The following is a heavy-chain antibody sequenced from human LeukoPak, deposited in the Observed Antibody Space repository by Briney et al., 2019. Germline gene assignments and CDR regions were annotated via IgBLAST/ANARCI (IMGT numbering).Heavy chain of an antibody. V-gene: IGHV1-46*01. CDR1: GYTFTSYY. D-gene: IGHD3-22*01. Sequence: GASVKVSCKASGYTFTSYYMHWVRQAPGQGPEWMGIINPSGGSTSYAQKFQGRVTITRDTSTSTVYMELSSLRSEDTAVYYCARDPSYYDSSGYYPFDYWGQGTLVTVSS. CDR3: ARDPSYYDSSGYYPFDY. CDR2: INPSGGST. J-gene: IGHJ4*02.